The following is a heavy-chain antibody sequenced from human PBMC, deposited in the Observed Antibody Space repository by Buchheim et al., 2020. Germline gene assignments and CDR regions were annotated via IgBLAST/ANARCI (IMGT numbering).Heavy chain of an antibody. Sequence: EVQLVESGGGVVQPGGSLRLSCAASGFTFSSYGMNWVRQAPGKGLEWVSYITGSGDSSHTHYADSVKGRFTISRDNAKNTLDLQMNSLREEDTAVYYCARGALTLDNWFDPWGQGIL. CDR2: ITGSGDSSHT. D-gene: IGHD1-1*01. CDR1: GFTFSSYG. CDR3: ARGALTLDNWFDP. J-gene: IGHJ5*02. V-gene: IGHV3-48*02.